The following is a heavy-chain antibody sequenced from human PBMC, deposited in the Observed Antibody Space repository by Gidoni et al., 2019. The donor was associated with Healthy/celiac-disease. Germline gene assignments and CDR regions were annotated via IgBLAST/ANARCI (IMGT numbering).Heavy chain of an antibody. Sequence: QVQLVESGGGVVQPGRSRRLSCAASGFTFSSYGMHWVRQAPGKGLEWVAVIWYDGSNKYYADSVKGRFTISRDNSKNTLYLQMNSLRAEDTAVYYCARDKYSSSSWWFDPWGQGTLVTVSS. CDR3: ARDKYSSSSWWFDP. CDR2: IWYDGSNK. J-gene: IGHJ5*02. CDR1: GFTFSSYG. V-gene: IGHV3-33*01. D-gene: IGHD6-6*01.